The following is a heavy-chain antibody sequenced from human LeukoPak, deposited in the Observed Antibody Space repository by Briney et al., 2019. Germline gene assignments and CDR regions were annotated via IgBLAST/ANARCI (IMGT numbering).Heavy chain of an antibody. J-gene: IGHJ4*01. CDR3: AKRSGAPGNFDY. CDR2: ISADGGST. CDR1: GFTFDEHA. V-gene: IGHV3-43*02. Sequence: PGGSLRLSCGASGFTFDEHAMNWVRQVPGKGLEGVSLISADGGSTHYADSVKGRFTISRDNSRNSLYLQMTSLRTDDSAFYYCAKRSGAPGNFDYWGHGTLVTVAS. D-gene: IGHD1-1*01.